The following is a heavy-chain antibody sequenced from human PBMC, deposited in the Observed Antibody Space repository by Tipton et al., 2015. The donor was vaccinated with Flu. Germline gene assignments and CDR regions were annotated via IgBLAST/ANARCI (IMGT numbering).Heavy chain of an antibody. Sequence: QLVQSGAEVKKPGESLKISCKGAGYNFTSYWIGWVRQMPGKGLEWMGIIYPGDSDTRYSPSFQGQVAFSADKSINTAYLQWSSLRASDPAMYYCARHSPARIAVAGRAFDIWGQGTMVTVSS. D-gene: IGHD6-19*01. CDR3: ARHSPARIAVAGRAFDI. CDR1: GYNFTSYW. CDR2: IYPGDSDT. J-gene: IGHJ3*02. V-gene: IGHV5-51*01.